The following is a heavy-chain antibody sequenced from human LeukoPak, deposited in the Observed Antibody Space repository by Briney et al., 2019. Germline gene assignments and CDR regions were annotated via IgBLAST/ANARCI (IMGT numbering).Heavy chain of an antibody. CDR1: GFTFRSYG. CDR3: AKVLRYFDWLPPFDY. D-gene: IGHD3-9*01. V-gene: IGHV3-30*18. J-gene: IGHJ4*02. Sequence: PGRSLRLSCAASGFTFRSYGMHWVRQAPGKGLEWVAVISYDGSNKYYVDSVKGRFTISRDNSKNTLYLQMNSLRAEDTAVYYCAKVLRYFDWLPPFDYWGQGTLVTVSS. CDR2: ISYDGSNK.